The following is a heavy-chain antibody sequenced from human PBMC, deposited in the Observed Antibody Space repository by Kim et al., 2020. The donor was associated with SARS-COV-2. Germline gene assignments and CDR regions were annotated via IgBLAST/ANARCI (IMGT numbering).Heavy chain of an antibody. Sequence: GGSLRLSCAASGFTFSNYAMSWVRQAPGKGLEWVSAVSGSGRSTFYADSVQGRFTLSRDNSKNTLYLQMNSLRAEDTALYYCAKDKEVGNSCDETDDHWGQGTLVTISS. CDR1: GFTFSNYA. J-gene: IGHJ4*02. D-gene: IGHD6-13*01. V-gene: IGHV3-23*01. CDR3: AKDKEVGNSCDETDDH. CDR2: VSGSGRST.